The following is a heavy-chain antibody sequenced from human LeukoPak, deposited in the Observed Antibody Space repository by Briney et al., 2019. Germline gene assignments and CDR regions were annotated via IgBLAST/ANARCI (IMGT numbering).Heavy chain of an antibody. CDR3: ARVGYSSGSFSYYFDY. J-gene: IGHJ4*02. CDR1: GGSFSGYS. CDR2: MYYSGST. Sequence: SETLSLTCAVYGGSFSGYSWSWIRQPPGKGLEWIGSMYYSGSTYYNPSLKSRVTISVDTSKNQFSLQLSSVTAADTAVYYCARVGYSSGSFSYYFDYWGQGTLVTVSS. D-gene: IGHD6-19*01. V-gene: IGHV4-30-4*07.